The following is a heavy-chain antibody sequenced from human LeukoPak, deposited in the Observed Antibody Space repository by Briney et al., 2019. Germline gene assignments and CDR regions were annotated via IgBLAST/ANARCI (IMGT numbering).Heavy chain of an antibody. Sequence: PGGSLRLSCAASGFTFSKDAMTWVRQAPGKGLAWVSVISESGASTYYADSVKGRFTISRDNSKNTLYLQMNSLRVEDTAVYYCAKNRYSDSRDASDIWGQGTMVTVSS. D-gene: IGHD3-22*01. CDR1: GFTFSKDA. V-gene: IGHV3-23*01. CDR2: ISESGAST. CDR3: AKNRYSDSRDASDI. J-gene: IGHJ3*02.